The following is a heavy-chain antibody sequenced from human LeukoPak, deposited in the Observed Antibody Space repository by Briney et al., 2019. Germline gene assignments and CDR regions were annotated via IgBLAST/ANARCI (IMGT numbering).Heavy chain of an antibody. Sequence: SETLSLTCSVSGGSISTYHWSWIRQPPGKGLEWIGYIYYSGSTNYNPSLKSRATMSVDTSKNQFSLDLTSVTAADTAVYSCARGNKEGYNSPPGVFDYWGQGILVTVSS. J-gene: IGHJ4*02. CDR2: IYYSGST. CDR1: GGSISTYH. CDR3: ARGNKEGYNSPPGVFDY. V-gene: IGHV4-59*01. D-gene: IGHD5-24*01.